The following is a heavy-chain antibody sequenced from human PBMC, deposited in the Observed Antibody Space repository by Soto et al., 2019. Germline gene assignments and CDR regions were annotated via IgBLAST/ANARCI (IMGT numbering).Heavy chain of an antibody. J-gene: IGHJ6*02. Sequence: GGSLILSFAASGFTFYIYPIHWVRQAPGKGLEWVSLISWDGGSTYYADSVKGRFTISRDNSKNSLYLQMNSLRTEDTALYYCAKDIGSYGLYYYYGMDVWGQGTTVTVSS. CDR3: AKDIGSYGLYYYYGMDV. CDR2: ISWDGGST. V-gene: IGHV3-43*01. D-gene: IGHD5-18*01. CDR1: GFTFYIYP.